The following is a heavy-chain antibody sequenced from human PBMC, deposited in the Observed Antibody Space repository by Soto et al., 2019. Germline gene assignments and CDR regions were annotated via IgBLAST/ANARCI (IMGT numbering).Heavy chain of an antibody. CDR2: IYYSGST. V-gene: IGHV4-39*01. J-gene: IGHJ6*02. D-gene: IGHD1-26*01. Sequence: PSETLSLTCTASGGSISSSSYYWGWIRQPPGKGLEWIGSIYYSGSTYYNPSLKSRVTISVDTSKNQFSLKLSSVTAADTAVYYCARQAKLWSYDYYYYGMDVWGQGTTVTVSS. CDR1: GGSISSSSYY. CDR3: ARQAKLWSYDYYYYGMDV.